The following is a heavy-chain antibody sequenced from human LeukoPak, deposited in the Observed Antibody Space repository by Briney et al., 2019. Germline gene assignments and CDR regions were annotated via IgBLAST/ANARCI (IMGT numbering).Heavy chain of an antibody. CDR2: IYHSGIT. D-gene: IGHD6-6*01. J-gene: IGHJ4*02. Sequence: SETLSLTCTVSGYSISSGYYWGWIRQPPGKGLDWIGSIYHSGITYYNPSLRSRVSMSVDTSKNQFSLKLTSMTAADTGVYYCARLVPTAFDFWGQGTLVTVSS. CDR3: ARLVPTAFDF. V-gene: IGHV4-38-2*02. CDR1: GYSISSGYY.